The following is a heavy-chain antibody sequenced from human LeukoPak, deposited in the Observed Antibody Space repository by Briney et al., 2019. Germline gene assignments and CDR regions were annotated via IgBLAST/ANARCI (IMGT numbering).Heavy chain of an antibody. CDR1: GFTFSSNA. V-gene: IGHV3-23*01. CDR3: AKHCSSAACYRFEY. J-gene: IGHJ4*02. D-gene: IGHD2-2*01. Sequence: GGSLRLSCAASGFTFSSNAMSWVRRAPGKGLEWVSAISGTGSDTNYADSVKGRFTISRDSSKNTLYLQMNSLRAEDTAMYYCAKHCSSAACYRFEYWGQGTLVTVSS. CDR2: ISGTGSDT.